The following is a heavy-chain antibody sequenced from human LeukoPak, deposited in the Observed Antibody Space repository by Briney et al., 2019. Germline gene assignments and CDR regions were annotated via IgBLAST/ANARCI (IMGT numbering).Heavy chain of an antibody. CDR2: ISGNGGST. CDR1: GFTFSSYW. CDR3: AKDLYFPRGFLEWLLPPFFDY. D-gene: IGHD3-3*01. J-gene: IGHJ4*02. V-gene: IGHV3-23*01. Sequence: GGSLRLSCAASGFTFSSYWMNWARQAPGKGLEWVSAISGNGGSTYYADSVKGRFTISRDNSKNTLYLQMNSLRAEDTAVYYCAKDLYFPRGFLEWLLPPFFDYWGQGTLVTVSS.